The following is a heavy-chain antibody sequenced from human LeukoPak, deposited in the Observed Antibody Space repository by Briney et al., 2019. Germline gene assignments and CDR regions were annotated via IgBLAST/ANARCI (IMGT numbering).Heavy chain of an antibody. D-gene: IGHD2-2*01. J-gene: IGHJ4*02. CDR1: GFNVSNNY. CDR3: AKCRSLSPAAAINN. Sequence: PTGGSLRLSCAASGFNVSNNYMTWVRQAPGKGLEWVSLIYSSGSTYYADSVKGRFTISRDNSKNTLYLQVNSLRAEDTAVYYCAKCRSLSPAAAINNWGQGTLVTVSS. V-gene: IGHV3-53*01. CDR2: IYSSGST.